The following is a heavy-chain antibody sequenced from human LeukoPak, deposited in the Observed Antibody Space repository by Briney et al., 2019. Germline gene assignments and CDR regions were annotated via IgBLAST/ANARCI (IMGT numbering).Heavy chain of an antibody. D-gene: IGHD1-26*01. J-gene: IGHJ3*02. CDR3: AGAGVGATVYAFDI. CDR1: GFTLSSYA. CDR2: ISDSGNT. V-gene: IGHV3-23*01. Sequence: TGGSLRLSCAASGFTLSSYAMSWVRQAPGKGLEWVSAISDSGNTYHADSVKGRFTISRDSSKNTLYLQMNSLRAEDTAVYYGAGAGVGATVYAFDIWGQGTMVTVSS.